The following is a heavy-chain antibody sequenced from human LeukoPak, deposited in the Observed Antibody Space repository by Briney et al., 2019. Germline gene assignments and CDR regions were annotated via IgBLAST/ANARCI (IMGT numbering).Heavy chain of an antibody. D-gene: IGHD5-18*01. CDR2: INHSGGP. Sequence: SETLSLPCSVYCGSLSDYSWMWIRPPPGGGLEWFGEINHSGGPNHNPSLMSRVIMSGDTSKNQFSLKVSSVTAAETAVYSCARVGYSFSINDWSPTGLGAYPTKYYYYMDVWGKGTTVTVSS. V-gene: IGHV4-34*01. CDR1: CGSLSDYS. CDR3: ARVGYSFSINDWSPTGLGAYPTKYYYYMDV. J-gene: IGHJ6*03.